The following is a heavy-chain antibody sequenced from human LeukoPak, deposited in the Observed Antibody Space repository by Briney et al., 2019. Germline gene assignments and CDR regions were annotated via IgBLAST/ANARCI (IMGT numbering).Heavy chain of an antibody. CDR1: GGSISSGGYS. V-gene: IGHV4-30-2*01. D-gene: IGHD3-22*01. CDR2: IYHSGST. J-gene: IGHJ6*02. Sequence: PSQTLSLTCAVSGGSISSGGYSWSWLRQPPGKGLEWIGYIYHSGSTYYNPSLKSRVTISVDRSKNQFSLKLSSVTAADTAVYYCARDRFDSSGYNYYGMDVWGQGTTVTVA. CDR3: ARDRFDSSGYNYYGMDV.